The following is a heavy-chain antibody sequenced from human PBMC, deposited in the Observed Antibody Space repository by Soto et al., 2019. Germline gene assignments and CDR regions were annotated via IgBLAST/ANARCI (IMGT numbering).Heavy chain of an antibody. J-gene: IGHJ6*03. CDR2: IKQDGSEK. CDR3: ARFLSTYLYYSMDV. V-gene: IGHV3-7*01. Sequence: EVQLVESGGGLVQPGGSLRLSCAASGFTFSSYWMSWVRQAPGKGLEWVANIKQDGSEKYYVDSVKGRFTISRDNAKNSLYLQMNSLRAEDTAVYYCARFLSTYLYYSMDVWGKGTTVTVSS. CDR1: GFTFSSYW.